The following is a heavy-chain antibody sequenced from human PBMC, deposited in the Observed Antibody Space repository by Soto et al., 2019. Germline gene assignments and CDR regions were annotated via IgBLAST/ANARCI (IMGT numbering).Heavy chain of an antibody. V-gene: IGHV1-69*02. J-gene: IGHJ4*02. D-gene: IGHD4-17*01. CDR1: GGTFSSYT. CDR3: ARETGTTVVGH. Sequence: QVQLVQSGAEVKKPGSSVKVSCKASGGTFSSYTISWVRQAPGQGLEWRGRIIPILGIANYAQKFQGRVTITADKSTSTAYMELTCLTSEDTAVYYSARETGTTVVGHWCQGTLVSVSS. CDR2: IIPILGIA.